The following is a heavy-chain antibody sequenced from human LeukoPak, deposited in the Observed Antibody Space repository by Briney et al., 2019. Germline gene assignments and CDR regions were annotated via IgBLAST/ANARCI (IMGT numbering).Heavy chain of an antibody. Sequence: GGSLRLSCAASGFTFSSYSMNWVRQAPGKGLEWVSSISSSSSYIYYADSVKGRFTISRDNAKNSLYLQMNSLGAEDTAVYYCASRGVIINYFDYWGQGTLVTVSS. J-gene: IGHJ4*02. D-gene: IGHD3-10*01. V-gene: IGHV3-21*01. CDR2: ISSSSSYI. CDR1: GFTFSSYS. CDR3: ASRGVIINYFDY.